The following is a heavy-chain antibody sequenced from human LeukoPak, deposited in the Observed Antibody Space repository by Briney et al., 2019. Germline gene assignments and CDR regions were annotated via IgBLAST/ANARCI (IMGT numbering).Heavy chain of an antibody. Sequence: NPSQTLSLTCTVSGDSINSGGYYWSWIRQPPGKGLEWIGYMYHSGTSFYNPSLKSRVTISLDKSKNQFSLHLSSVTAADTAVYYCAREVMPGYTTRWDDFDYWGQGTLVTVSS. CDR2: MYHSGTS. J-gene: IGHJ4*02. D-gene: IGHD3-16*01. CDR3: AREVMPGYTTRWDDFDY. CDR1: GDSINSGGYY. V-gene: IGHV4-30-2*01.